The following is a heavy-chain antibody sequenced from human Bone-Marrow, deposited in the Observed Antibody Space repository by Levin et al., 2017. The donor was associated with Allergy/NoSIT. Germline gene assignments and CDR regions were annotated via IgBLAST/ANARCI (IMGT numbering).Heavy chain of an antibody. V-gene: IGHV4-59*08. D-gene: IGHD1-26*01. J-gene: IGHJ4*02. CDR2: IYYSGST. CDR1: GGSISSYY. CDR3: ARVGVPWGYYFDY. Sequence: ESLKISCTVSGGSISSYYWSWIRQPPGKGLEWIGYIYYSGSTNYNPSLKSRVTISVDTSKNQFSLKLSSVTAADTAVYYCARVGVPWGYYFDYWGQGTLVTVSS.